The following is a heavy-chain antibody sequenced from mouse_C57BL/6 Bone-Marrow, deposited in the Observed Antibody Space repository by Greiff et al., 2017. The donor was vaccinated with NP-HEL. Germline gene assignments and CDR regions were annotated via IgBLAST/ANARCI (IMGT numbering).Heavy chain of an antibody. CDR3: ESHALSCAMDY. CDR2: INPSTGGT. J-gene: IGHJ4*01. CDR1: GYSFTGYY. Sequence: EVKLVESGPELVKPWASVKITCKASGYSFTGYYMNWVKQSPEKSLEWIGEINPSTGGTTHNQHINAKGILTVDKSSSTAYMQLKSLTSEDSAVYYCESHALSCAMDYWGQGTSVTVSS. V-gene: IGHV1-42*01.